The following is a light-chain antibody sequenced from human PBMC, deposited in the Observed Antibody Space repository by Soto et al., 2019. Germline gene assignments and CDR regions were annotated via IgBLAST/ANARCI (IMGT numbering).Light chain of an antibody. CDR1: QGISSY. CDR3: QQLNSYPPTFT. V-gene: IGKV1-9*01. J-gene: IGKJ3*01. CDR2: AAS. Sequence: IQLTQSPSSLSASVGDRVTITCRASQGISSYLAWYQQKPGKPPKLLIYAASTLQSGVPSRFSGRGSGTDFTLTISSLQLEDFATYYCQQLNSYPPTFTFGPGTKVDIK.